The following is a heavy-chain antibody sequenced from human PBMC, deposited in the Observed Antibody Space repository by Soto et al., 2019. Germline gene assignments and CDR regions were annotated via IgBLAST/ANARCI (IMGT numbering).Heavy chain of an antibody. Sequence: EVQLVGSGGGLVQPGGSLRLSCVASGFTFRTNWMSWVRQAPGKGLEWVAKNKQEGSEKYYVDSERGRFAIFRDNAKDLLYLQMNTLRVEHRAVYYCARDGLYYTYGNCMGDAYDVWDQGTMVTVSP. D-gene: IGHD3-3*01. CDR3: ARDGLYYTYGNCMGDAYDV. CDR1: GFTFRTNW. J-gene: IGHJ3*01. V-gene: IGHV3-7*04. CDR2: NKQEGSEK.